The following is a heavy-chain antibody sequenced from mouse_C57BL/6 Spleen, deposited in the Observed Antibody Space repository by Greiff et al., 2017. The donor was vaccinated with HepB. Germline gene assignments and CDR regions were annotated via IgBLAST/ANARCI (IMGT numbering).Heavy chain of an antibody. CDR3: ARSLLNYYGSKDYAMDY. D-gene: IGHD1-1*01. CDR2: INPYNGDT. Sequence: EVKLQQSGPELVKPGDSVKISCKASGYSFTGYFMNWVMQSHGKSLEWIGRINPYNGDTFYNQKFKGKATLTVDKSSSTAHMELRSLTSEDSAVYYCARSLLNYYGSKDYAMDYWGEGTSVTVSS. CDR1: GYSFTGYF. J-gene: IGHJ4*01. V-gene: IGHV1-20*01.